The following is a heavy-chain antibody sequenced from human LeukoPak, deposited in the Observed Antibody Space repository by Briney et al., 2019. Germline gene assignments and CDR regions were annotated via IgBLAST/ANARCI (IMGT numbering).Heavy chain of an antibody. CDR3: ASGLPYCSSTSCYVGYYFDY. CDR1: GGSFSGYY. V-gene: IGHV4-34*01. D-gene: IGHD2-2*01. CDR2: INHSGST. J-gene: IGHJ4*02. Sequence: SETLSPTCAVYGGSFSGYYWSWIRQPPGKGLEWTGEINHSGSTNYNPSLKSRVTISVDTSKNQFSLKLSSVTAADTAVYYCASGLPYCSSTSCYVGYYFDYWGQGTLVTVSS.